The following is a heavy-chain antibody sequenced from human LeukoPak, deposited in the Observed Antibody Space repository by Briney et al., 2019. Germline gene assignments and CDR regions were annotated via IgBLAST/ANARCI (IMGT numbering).Heavy chain of an antibody. Sequence: PGGSLRLSCVTSGFTFSSYVMSWVRQAPGKGLEWVSALSHAGGSTYYADSVKGRFIISRDNSKNTLYLQMNSLRAEDTAVYYCARGSDSRPFDYWGQGTLVTVSS. CDR1: GFTFSSYV. J-gene: IGHJ4*02. CDR2: LSHAGGST. D-gene: IGHD3-22*01. CDR3: ARGSDSRPFDY. V-gene: IGHV3-23*01.